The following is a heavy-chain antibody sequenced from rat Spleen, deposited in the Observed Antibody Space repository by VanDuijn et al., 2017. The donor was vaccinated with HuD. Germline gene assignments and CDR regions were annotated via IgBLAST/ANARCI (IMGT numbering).Heavy chain of an antibody. V-gene: IGHV5-25*01. CDR3: ASRSGDGY. Sequence: EVQLVESGGGLVQPGRSLKLPCAASGFTFSNYDMAWVRQAPTKGLDWVASISPSGGSTYYRNSVKGRFTVSRDNAKSTLYLQMDSLRSEDTATYYCASRSGDGYWGQGVMVTVSS. D-gene: IGHD1-1*01. CDR1: GFTFSNYD. CDR2: ISPSGGST. J-gene: IGHJ2*01.